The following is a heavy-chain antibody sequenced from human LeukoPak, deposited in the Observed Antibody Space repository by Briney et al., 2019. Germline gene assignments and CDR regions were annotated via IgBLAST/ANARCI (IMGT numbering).Heavy chain of an antibody. Sequence: PGGSLRLSCAASGFXVSSNYISWVRQAPGKGLEWVSVIYSGGSTYYADSVKGRFTISRHNSKNTLYLQMNSLRAEDTAVYYCARAGHYYGPYYYYGMDVWGQGTTVTVSS. CDR2: IYSGGST. CDR1: GFXVSSNY. J-gene: IGHJ6*02. V-gene: IGHV3-53*04. D-gene: IGHD3-10*01. CDR3: ARAGHYYGPYYYYGMDV.